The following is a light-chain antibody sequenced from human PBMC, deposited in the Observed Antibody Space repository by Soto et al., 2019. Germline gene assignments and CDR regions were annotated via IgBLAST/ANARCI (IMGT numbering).Light chain of an antibody. J-gene: IGKJ1*01. Sequence: DIQMTQSPSSLSASVGDGVTITCRASQSISSYLNWYQQKPGKAPKLLIYAASSLQSGVPSRFSGSGSGTDFTLTISRLEPEDFVVYHCQQYDGSPRTFGQGTKVDIK. CDR2: AAS. CDR1: QSISSY. V-gene: IGKV1-39*01. CDR3: QQYDGSPRT.